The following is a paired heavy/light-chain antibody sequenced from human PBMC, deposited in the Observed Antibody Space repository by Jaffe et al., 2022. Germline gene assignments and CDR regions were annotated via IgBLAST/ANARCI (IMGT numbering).Heavy chain of an antibody. D-gene: IGHD4-17*01. CDR3: ASDKPYGDSEEY. V-gene: IGHV3-7*01. CDR2: INQAGSEK. CDR1: GFTFRTYW. J-gene: IGHJ4*02. Sequence: EVQLVESGGALVQPGGSLRLSCGASGFTFRTYWMSWVRQAPGKGLEWVANINQAGSEKYYGDSVKGRFTVSRDNAKNSLYLQMNSLRAEDTAVYYCASDKPYGDSEEYWGQGTLVTVSS.
Light chain of an antibody. Sequence: DIQMTQSPSSLSASVGDRVTITCRASQNIRSYLNWYQQKPGKAPKLLIYGASSLQSGVPSRFSGSGSGTDFTLTISSLQPEDFVTYYCQQSSTTPRTFGQGTKVEIK. J-gene: IGKJ1*01. CDR3: QQSSTTPRT. V-gene: IGKV1-39*01. CDR2: GAS. CDR1: QNIRSY.